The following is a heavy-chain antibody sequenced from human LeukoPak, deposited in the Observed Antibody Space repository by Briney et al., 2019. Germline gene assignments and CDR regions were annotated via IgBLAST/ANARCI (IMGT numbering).Heavy chain of an antibody. D-gene: IGHD4-17*01. CDR2: LSGSGGST. J-gene: IGHJ3*02. CDR1: GFTFSSYA. V-gene: IGHV3-23*01. CDR3: AKLSDYWLVVCIGAFDI. Sequence: GGSLRLSCAASGFTFSSYAMSWVRQAPGKGLEWVSALSGSGGSTYYADSVKGRFTISRDNSKNTLYLQMNSLRAEDTAVYYCAKLSDYWLVVCIGAFDIWGQGTMVTVSS.